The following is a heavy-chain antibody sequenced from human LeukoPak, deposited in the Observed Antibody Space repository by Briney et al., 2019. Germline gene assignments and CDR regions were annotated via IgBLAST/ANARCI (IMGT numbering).Heavy chain of an antibody. CDR3: ARGIPAAMYYFDY. CDR1: GFTFSSYA. CDR2: ISYDGSNK. J-gene: IGHJ4*02. V-gene: IGHV3-30-3*01. D-gene: IGHD2-2*01. Sequence: GSLRLSCAASGFTFSSYAMHWVRQAPGKGLEWVAVISYDGSNKYYADSVKGRFTISRDNSKNTLYLQMNSLRAEDTAVYYCARGIPAAMYYFDYWGQGTLVTVSS.